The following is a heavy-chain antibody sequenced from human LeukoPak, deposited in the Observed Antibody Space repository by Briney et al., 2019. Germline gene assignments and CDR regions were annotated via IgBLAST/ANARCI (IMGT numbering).Heavy chain of an antibody. CDR2: IIPIFGTA. J-gene: IGHJ4*02. Sequence: GSSVKVSCKASGGTFISYAISRVRQAPGQGLEWMGGIIPIFGTANYAQKFQGRVTITTDESTSTAYMELSSLRSEDTAVYYCARALEGYCTNGVCWNFDYWGQGTLVTVSS. CDR3: ARALEGYCTNGVCWNFDY. CDR1: GGTFISYA. D-gene: IGHD2-8*01. V-gene: IGHV1-69*05.